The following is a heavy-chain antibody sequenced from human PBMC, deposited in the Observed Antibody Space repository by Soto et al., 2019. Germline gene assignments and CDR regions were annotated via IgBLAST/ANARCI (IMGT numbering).Heavy chain of an antibody. V-gene: IGHV3-15*07. D-gene: IGHD7-27*01. CDR1: GFIFSSAW. J-gene: IGHJ4*01. CDR2: IKSKTDGGTT. Sequence: EVRLVESGGGLVEPGGSLRLSCAASGFIFSSAWINWVRQAPGKGLEWVGRIKSKTDGGTTDFAAPVKGRFAISRDDSKDMVYSQMNSLKTEDTAVYYCTTDSLFTGELVRFDFWGHGTLVTVSS. CDR3: TTDSLFTGELVRFDF.